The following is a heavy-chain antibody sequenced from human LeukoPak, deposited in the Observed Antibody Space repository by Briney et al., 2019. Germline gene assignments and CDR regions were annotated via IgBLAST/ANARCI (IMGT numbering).Heavy chain of an antibody. CDR3: AKMSPYQLLSDY. CDR1: GSTFSSYG. CDR2: IRYDGSNK. V-gene: IGHV3-30*02. Sequence: GGSLRLSYAASGSTFSSYGMHWVRQAPGKGLEWVAFIRYDGSNKYYADSEKGRFTISRDNSKNTLYLQMNSLRAEDTAVYYCAKMSPYQLLSDYWGQGTLVTVSS. J-gene: IGHJ4*02. D-gene: IGHD2-2*01.